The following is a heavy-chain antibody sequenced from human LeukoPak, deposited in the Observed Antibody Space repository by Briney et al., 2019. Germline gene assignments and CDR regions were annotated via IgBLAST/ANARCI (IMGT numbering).Heavy chain of an antibody. CDR3: ARTREWELLVDAFDI. CDR1: GYTFTSYD. CDR2: MNPNSDNT. J-gene: IGHJ3*02. Sequence: ASVKVSCKASGYTFTSYDINWVRQATGQGLEWMGWMNPNSDNTGYAQKFQGRVTMSRNTSISTAYMELSSLRSEDTAVYYCARTREWELLVDAFDIWGQGTMVTVSS. D-gene: IGHD1-26*01. V-gene: IGHV1-8*01.